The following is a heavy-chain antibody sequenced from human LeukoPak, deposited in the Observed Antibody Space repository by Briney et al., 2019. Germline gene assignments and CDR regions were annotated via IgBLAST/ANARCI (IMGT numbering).Heavy chain of an antibody. CDR2: IYYSGST. Sequence: SETLSLTCTVSGGSISSSSYYWGWIRQPPGKGLEWIGSIYYSGSTYYNPSLKSRVTISVDTSKNQFSLKLSSVTAADTAVYYCGGVVGRSSGHPKPDYYYYGMDVWGQGTTVTVSS. CDR1: GGSISSSSYY. J-gene: IGHJ6*02. CDR3: GGVVGRSSGHPKPDYYYYGMDV. V-gene: IGHV4-39*07. D-gene: IGHD3-22*01.